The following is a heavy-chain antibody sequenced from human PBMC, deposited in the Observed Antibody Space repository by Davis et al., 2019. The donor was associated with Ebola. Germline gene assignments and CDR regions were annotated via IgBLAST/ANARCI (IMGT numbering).Heavy chain of an antibody. CDR3: ARDRYSDGSGYFLEQSH. D-gene: IGHD3-22*01. V-gene: IGHV1-69*13. Sequence: SSVTVSFQASRGTFRSYPISWVRQPPGQGLDWMGGIIPVSGVPKYAQDFQARVTITAHESTHTAYMELSSLRSEDTAMYYCARDRYSDGSGYFLEQSHWGQGTLVTVSS. CDR1: RGTFRSYP. J-gene: IGHJ4*02. CDR2: IIPVSGVP.